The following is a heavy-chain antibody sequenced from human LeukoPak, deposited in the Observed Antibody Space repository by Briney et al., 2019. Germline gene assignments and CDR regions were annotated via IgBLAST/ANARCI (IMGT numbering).Heavy chain of an antibody. V-gene: IGHV4-61*02. Sequence: SATLSLTCTVSDVSISSGSYYWSWIRQPAGKGLEWIGRIYTSGSTNYNPSLKSRVTISVDTSKNQFSLKLSSVTAADTAVYYCALEGDYWGQGTLVTVSS. CDR1: DVSISSGSYY. J-gene: IGHJ4*02. CDR3: ALEGDY. CDR2: IYTSGST.